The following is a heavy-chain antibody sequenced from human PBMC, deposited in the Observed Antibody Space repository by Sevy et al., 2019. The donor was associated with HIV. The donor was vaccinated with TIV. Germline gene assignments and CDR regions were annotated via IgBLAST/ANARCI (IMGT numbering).Heavy chain of an antibody. CDR1: GYTLTKLS. V-gene: IGHV1-24*01. Sequence: ASVKVSCKVSGYTLTKLSMHWVRQGAGKGLEWMGSFDPEDGETIYAQKFQGRVTMTEDTSTDTAHMELRSLKSEDTAVYYCATTKDYYESSGSPFDYWGQGTLVTVSS. CDR3: ATTKDYYESSGSPFDY. CDR2: FDPEDGET. D-gene: IGHD3-22*01. J-gene: IGHJ4*02.